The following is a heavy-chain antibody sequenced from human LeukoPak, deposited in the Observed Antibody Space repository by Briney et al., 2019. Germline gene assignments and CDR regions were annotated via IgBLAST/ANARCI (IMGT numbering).Heavy chain of an antibody. J-gene: IGHJ6*03. CDR2: ISGSGGST. D-gene: IGHD5-18*01. V-gene: IGHV3-23*01. CDR1: GGSFSGYY. Sequence: ETLSLTCAVYGGSFSGYYWSWIRQPPGKGLEWVSAISGSGGSTYYADSVKGRFTISRDNSKNTLYLQMNSLRAEDTAVYYCAREIGGYSYGSYYYYYYMDVWGKGTTVTVSS. CDR3: AREIGGYSYGSYYYYYYMDV.